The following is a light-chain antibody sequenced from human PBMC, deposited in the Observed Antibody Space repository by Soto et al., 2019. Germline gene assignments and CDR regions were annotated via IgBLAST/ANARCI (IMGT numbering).Light chain of an antibody. Sequence: QSVLTQPRSVSGSPGQSVTISCTGTSRDVGGYNYVSWYEQHPVKAPKLMIYDVTKRPSGVPDRFSGSKSGNTASLTISGLQAEDEADYYCCSYAGSYTWVFGTGTKLTVL. CDR2: DVT. CDR3: CSYAGSYTWV. CDR1: SRDVGGYNY. J-gene: IGLJ1*01. V-gene: IGLV2-11*01.